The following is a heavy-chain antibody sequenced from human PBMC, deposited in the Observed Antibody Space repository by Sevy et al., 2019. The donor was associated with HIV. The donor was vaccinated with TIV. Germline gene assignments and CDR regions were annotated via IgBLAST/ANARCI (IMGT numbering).Heavy chain of an antibody. CDR2: FSFGCGRI. J-gene: IGHJ4*02. V-gene: IGHV3-23*01. D-gene: IGHD2-8*01. CDR3: AREGCTKPHDY. Sequence: GGSLRLSCEASGFTFSKYSMSWVRQAPGKGLEWVSAFSFGCGRINYADSVKGRFNISRDDSKNTLYLQMNSLRAEDTDVYYCAREGCTKPHDYWGQGTLVTVSS. CDR1: GFTFSKYS.